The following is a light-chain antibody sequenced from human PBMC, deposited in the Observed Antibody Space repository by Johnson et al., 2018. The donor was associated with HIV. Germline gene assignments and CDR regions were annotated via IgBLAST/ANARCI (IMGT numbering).Light chain of an antibody. CDR3: GTWDGGLSVYV. J-gene: IGLJ1*01. Sequence: QPVLTQPPSVSAAPGQKVTISCSGSSSNIGNNYVSWYQQLPGTAPKLLIYDNNKRPSGIPDRFSGSKSGTSATLGITGLQTGDEADYYCGTWDGGLSVYVFGTGTEVTVL. V-gene: IGLV1-51*01. CDR2: DNN. CDR1: SSNIGNNY.